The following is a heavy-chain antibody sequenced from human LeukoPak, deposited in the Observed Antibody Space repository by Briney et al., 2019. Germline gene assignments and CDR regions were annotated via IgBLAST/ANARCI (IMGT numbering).Heavy chain of an antibody. CDR3: ARAGDWSRSTIDY. CDR1: GCAFSNYI. D-gene: IGHD2-21*02. CDR2: VISDGDT. V-gene: IGHV3-66*01. J-gene: IGHJ4*02. Sequence: GAFLLLSSAAAGCAFSNYIRWWSRPPAGGVLELSAVISDGDTNYSDSVNGRGTITRDNSKNTVCFQINSLRDEDTAVYYCARAGDWSRSTIDYWGQGTLVTVSS.